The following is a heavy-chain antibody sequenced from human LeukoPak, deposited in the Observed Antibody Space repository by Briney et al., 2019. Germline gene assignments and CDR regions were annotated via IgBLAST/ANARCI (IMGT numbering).Heavy chain of an antibody. D-gene: IGHD4-17*01. J-gene: IGHJ4*02. V-gene: IGHV1-18*01. CDR1: GYTFTSYG. Sequence: ASVKVSCKASGYTFTSYGISWVRQAPGQGLEWMGWISAYNGNTNYAQKLQGRVTMTTDTSTSTAYMELSSLRSEDTAVYYCARVARFQDYGDHGVFDYWGQGTLVTVSS. CDR2: ISAYNGNT. CDR3: ARVARFQDYGDHGVFDY.